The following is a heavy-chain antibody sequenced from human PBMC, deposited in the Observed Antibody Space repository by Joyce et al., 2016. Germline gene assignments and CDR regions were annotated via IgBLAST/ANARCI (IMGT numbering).Heavy chain of an antibody. CDR3: GIGWYGWFNP. J-gene: IGHJ5*02. Sequence: QLQLQESGPGLVKPSETLSLTCTVSGGSINRNSYYWGWIRQPPGRGLEWIGSMYYGDNDHYNPSLKSRVTISVDTSKDQFSLKLSSVTAADTAVYYCGIGWYGWFNPWGQGILVTVSS. CDR2: MYYGDND. D-gene: IGHD6-19*01. V-gene: IGHV4-39*01. CDR1: GGSINRNSYY.